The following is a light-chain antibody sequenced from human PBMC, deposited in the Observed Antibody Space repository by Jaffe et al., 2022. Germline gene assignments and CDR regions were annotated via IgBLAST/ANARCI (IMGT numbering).Light chain of an antibody. CDR3: QQSFRAPQT. CDR1: QSISGY. J-gene: IGKJ2*01. V-gene: IGKV1-39*01. Sequence: DIQVTQSPSSLSASVGDRVTITCRASQSISGYLNWYQQKPGKAPKLLLHAASTLQSGVPSRFSGSGSGTDFTLTISSLQPEDFATYYCQQSFRAPQTFGQGTKLEI. CDR2: AAS.